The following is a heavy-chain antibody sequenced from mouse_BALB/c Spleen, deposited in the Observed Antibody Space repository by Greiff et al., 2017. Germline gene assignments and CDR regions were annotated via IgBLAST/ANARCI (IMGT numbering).Heavy chain of an antibody. CDR1: GFTFTDYY. J-gene: IGHJ2*01. CDR3: ATNYFDY. V-gene: IGHV7-3*02. CDR2: IRNKANGYTT. Sequence: EVKLVESGGGLVQPGGSLRLSCATSGFTFTDYYMSWVRQPPGKALEWLGFIRNKANGYTTEYSASVKGRFTISRDNSQSILYLQMNTLRAEDSATYYCATNYFDYWGQGTTLTVSS.